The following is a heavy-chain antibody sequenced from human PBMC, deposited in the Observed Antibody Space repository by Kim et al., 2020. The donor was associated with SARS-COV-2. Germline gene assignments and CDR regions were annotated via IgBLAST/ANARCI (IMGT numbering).Heavy chain of an antibody. CDR2: INPNSGGT. CDR1: GYNFIAYY. V-gene: IGHV1-2*02. Sequence: ASVKVSCKASGYNFIAYYMYWVRQAPGQGLEWVGWINPNSGGTNYTQKFQGRVTMTRDTSTSTAYIEVSGLRSDDTAVYYCARDRGGVSYTLNYWGQGTL. CDR3: ARDRGGVSYTLNY. J-gene: IGHJ4*02. D-gene: IGHD3-16*01.